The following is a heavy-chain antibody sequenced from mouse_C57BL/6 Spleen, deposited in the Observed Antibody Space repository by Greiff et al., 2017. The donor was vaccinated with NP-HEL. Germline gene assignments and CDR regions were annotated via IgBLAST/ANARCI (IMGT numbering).Heavy chain of an antibody. CDR2: ILPGSGST. D-gene: IGHD1-1*01. CDR1: GYTFTGYW. Sequence: VHLVESGAELMKPGASVKLSCKATGYTFTGYWIEWVKQRPGHGLEWIGEILPGSGSTNYNEKFKGKATFTADTSSNTAYLQLSSLTTEDSAIYYCARSRGYGSSYERFDYWGQGTTLTVSS. V-gene: IGHV1-9*01. J-gene: IGHJ2*01. CDR3: ARSRGYGSSYERFDY.